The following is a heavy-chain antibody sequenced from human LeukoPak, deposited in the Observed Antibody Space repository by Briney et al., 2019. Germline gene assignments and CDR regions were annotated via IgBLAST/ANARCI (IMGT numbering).Heavy chain of an antibody. V-gene: IGHV3-64*05. Sequence: GRSLRLSCSASGFTFKSYAMHWVRQAPGKGLEYVSSINTNGANTYYADSVKGRFTIARDNSRNTVYVQMNSLTPEDTAGYYWVKGRDDSSSQMDSWGQGTLVTVSS. CDR2: INTNGANT. J-gene: IGHJ4*02. D-gene: IGHD6-6*01. CDR3: VKGRDDSSSQMDS. CDR1: GFTFKSYA.